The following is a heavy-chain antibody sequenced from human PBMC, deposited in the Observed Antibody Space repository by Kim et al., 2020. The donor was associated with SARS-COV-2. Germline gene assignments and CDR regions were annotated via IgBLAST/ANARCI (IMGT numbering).Heavy chain of an antibody. J-gene: IGHJ4*02. CDR3: VRDLNWDSDY. CDR1: GFNFGNYW. CDR2: VNADGTAM. Sequence: GGSLRLSCIASGFNFGNYWMHWVRQAPGKGLVWVSRVNADGTAMDYAASVKGRFTISRDNAKQTLYLQMTSLRAEDTATYFCVRDLNWDSDYWGQGTLV. D-gene: IGHD1-26*01. V-gene: IGHV3-74*01.